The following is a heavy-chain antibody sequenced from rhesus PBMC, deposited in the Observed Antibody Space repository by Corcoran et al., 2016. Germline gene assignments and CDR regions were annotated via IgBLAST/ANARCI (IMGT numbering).Heavy chain of an antibody. J-gene: IGHJ3*01. CDR1: GYTFTDYY. CDR2: VDPEDGEA. D-gene: IGHD6-31*01. Sequence: VQLVQSGAEVKKPGSSVKVSCKASGYTFTDYYLHWVRQAPGKGLEWMGRVDPEDGEANHAQKYPDRFTITADTSTDTAYMELSSLRSEDTAVYYCATGGAAGNRVAGDAFDFWGQGLRVTVSS. V-gene: IGHV1-111*02. CDR3: ATGGAAGNRVAGDAFDF.